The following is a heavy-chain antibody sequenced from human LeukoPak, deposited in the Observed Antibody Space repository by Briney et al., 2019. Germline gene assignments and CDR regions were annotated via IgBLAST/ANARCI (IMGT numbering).Heavy chain of an antibody. Sequence: GGSLRLSCAASGFTFDDYAMHWVRQAPGKGLEWVSGISWNSGSIGYADSVKGRFTISRDNAKNSLYLQMNSLRAEDMALYYCAKDFSLRGSGGFDYWGQGTLVTVSS. D-gene: IGHD6-25*01. J-gene: IGHJ4*02. V-gene: IGHV3-9*03. CDR3: AKDFSLRGSGGFDY. CDR2: ISWNSGSI. CDR1: GFTFDDYA.